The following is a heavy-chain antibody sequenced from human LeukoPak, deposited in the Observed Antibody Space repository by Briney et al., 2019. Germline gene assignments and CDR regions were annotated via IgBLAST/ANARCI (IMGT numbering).Heavy chain of an antibody. V-gene: IGHV1-69*06. CDR3: ASELGYSYGSFDY. Sequence: EASVTVSFKASGGTFSICAISWVRQAPGQGLEWMGGIIPIFGTANYAQKFQGRVTITADISTSTAYMELSSLRSEDTAVYYCASELGYSYGSFDYWGQGTLVTVSS. J-gene: IGHJ4*02. CDR2: IIPIFGTA. D-gene: IGHD5-18*01. CDR1: GGTFSICA.